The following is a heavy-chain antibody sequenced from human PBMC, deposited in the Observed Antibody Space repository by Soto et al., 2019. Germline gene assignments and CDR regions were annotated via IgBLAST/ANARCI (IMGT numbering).Heavy chain of an antibody. CDR3: ARDLYGDYIYYGMDV. V-gene: IGHV4-31*03. D-gene: IGHD4-17*01. J-gene: IGHJ6*02. Sequence: PSETLSLTCTVSGGSISSGGYYWSWIRQHPGKGLEWIGYIYYSGSTYYNPSLKSRVTISVDTSKNQFSLKLSSVTAADTAVYYCARDLYGDYIYYGMDVWGQGTTVTVSS. CDR2: IYYSGST. CDR1: GGSISSGGYY.